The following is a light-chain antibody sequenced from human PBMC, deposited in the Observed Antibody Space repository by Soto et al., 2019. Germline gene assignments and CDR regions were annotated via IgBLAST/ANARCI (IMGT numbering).Light chain of an antibody. Sequence: QSALTQPASVSGSPGQSITISCTGTSSDVGGYKYVSWYQQHPGKAPKLIIYEVSNRPSGVSNRFSGSKSGSTASLTISGLQAEDEADYYCSSYTSSSPCVFGTGTKVTVL. CDR3: SSYTSSSPCV. CDR2: EVS. V-gene: IGLV2-14*01. J-gene: IGLJ1*01. CDR1: SSDVGGYKY.